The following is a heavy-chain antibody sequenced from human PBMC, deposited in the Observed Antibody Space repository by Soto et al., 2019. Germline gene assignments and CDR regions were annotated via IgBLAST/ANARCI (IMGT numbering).Heavy chain of an antibody. D-gene: IGHD3-22*01. J-gene: IGHJ4*02. V-gene: IGHV3-15*01. Sequence: PGGALTLSCAASGFTVSNAWMSWVRQSPGKGLEWVGSIKSKTDGGTTDYAAPVKGRFTISRDDSKNTLYLQMNSLKTEDTAVYYCTIDPSNYYVSSGYLSFDYWGQRTLFTVSS. CDR2: IKSKTDGGTT. CDR1: GFTVSNAW. CDR3: TIDPSNYYVSSGYLSFDY.